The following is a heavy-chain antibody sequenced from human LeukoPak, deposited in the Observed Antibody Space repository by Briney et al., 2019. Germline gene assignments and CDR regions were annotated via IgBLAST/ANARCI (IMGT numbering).Heavy chain of an antibody. CDR2: IYTSGST. CDR3: AGEKSGNWFDP. CDR1: GGSISSYY. V-gene: IGHV4-4*07. D-gene: IGHD2-15*01. Sequence: SETLSLTCTVSGGSISSYYWSWIRQPAGKGLEWIGRIYTSGSTNYNPSLKSRVTISVDTSKNQFFLKLSSVTAADTAVYYCAGEKSGNWFDPWGQGTLVTVSS. J-gene: IGHJ5*02.